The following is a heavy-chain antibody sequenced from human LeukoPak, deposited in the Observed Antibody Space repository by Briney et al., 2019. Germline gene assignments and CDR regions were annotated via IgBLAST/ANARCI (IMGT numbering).Heavy chain of an antibody. D-gene: IGHD3-22*01. CDR3: ARDVSLIGVVFVYYYYYMDV. CDR2: IKQDGSEK. V-gene: IGHV3-7*01. Sequence: GGSLRLSCAASGFTFTNYWMSWVRQAPGKGLEWVANIKQDGSEKYYVDSVKGRFTISRDNAKNSLYLQMNSLRAEDTAVYYCARDVSLIGVVFVYYYYYMDVWGKGTTVTISS. CDR1: GFTFTNYW. J-gene: IGHJ6*03.